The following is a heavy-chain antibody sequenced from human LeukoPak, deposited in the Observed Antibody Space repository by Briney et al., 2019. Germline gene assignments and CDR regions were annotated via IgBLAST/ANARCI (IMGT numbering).Heavy chain of an antibody. CDR3: AKTSGYRRFDP. Sequence: GGSLRLSCAASGFTFGSWVRQAPGKGLEWVSAISGSGGSTYFADSVKGRFTTSRDNSKNTLYLQMNSLRAEDTAVYYCAKTSGYRRFDPWGQGTLVTVSS. CDR1: GFTFGS. CDR2: ISGSGGST. J-gene: IGHJ5*02. D-gene: IGHD5-12*01. V-gene: IGHV3-23*01.